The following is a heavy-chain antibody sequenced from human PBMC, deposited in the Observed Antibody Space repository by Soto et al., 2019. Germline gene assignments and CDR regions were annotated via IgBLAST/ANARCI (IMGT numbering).Heavy chain of an antibody. V-gene: IGHV1-69*13. J-gene: IGHJ6*02. CDR3: ARDSAPRISIAARPDPYYYYGMDV. D-gene: IGHD6-6*01. Sequence: SVKVSCQASGGTFSSYAISWVRQAPGQGLEWMGGIIPIFGTANYAQKFQGRVTITADESTSTAYMELSSLRSEDTAVYYCARDSAPRISIAARPDPYYYYGMDVWGQGTTVTVSS. CDR2: IIPIFGTA. CDR1: GGTFSSYA.